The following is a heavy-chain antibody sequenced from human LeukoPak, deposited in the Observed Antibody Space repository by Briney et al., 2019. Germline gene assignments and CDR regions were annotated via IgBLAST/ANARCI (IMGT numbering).Heavy chain of an antibody. CDR1: GFTFSTYN. D-gene: IGHD3-22*01. Sequence: PGGSLRLSCAASGFTFSTYNMNWVRQAPGKGLEWISYITSTGSLTYYADSVKGRFTISRDNAKDSLYLQMNSLRVEDTAVYYCAKDIHDSSGYPRYYYYYYGMDVWGQGTTVTVSS. CDR3: AKDIHDSSGYPRYYYYYYGMDV. V-gene: IGHV3-48*01. CDR2: ITSTGSLT. J-gene: IGHJ6*02.